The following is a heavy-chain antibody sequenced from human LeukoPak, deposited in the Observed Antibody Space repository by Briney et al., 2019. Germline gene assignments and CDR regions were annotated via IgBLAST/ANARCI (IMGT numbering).Heavy chain of an antibody. CDR1: GFTFSSYA. CDR2: ISGSGGST. CDR3: ASSIAARPAFFDY. V-gene: IGHV3-23*01. Sequence: GGSLSLSCAPSGFTFSSYAMSWVPRSPGRGVEWVSAISGSGGSTYYADSVKGRFTISRDNSRDTLYMQMNSLRAEDTAVYYCASSIAARPAFFDYWGRGTLVTVSS. D-gene: IGHD6-6*01. J-gene: IGHJ4*02.